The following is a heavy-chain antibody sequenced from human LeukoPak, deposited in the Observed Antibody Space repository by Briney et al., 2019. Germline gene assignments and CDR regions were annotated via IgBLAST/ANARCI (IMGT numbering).Heavy chain of an antibody. CDR2: IGGSGGNK. CDR1: GFTFSTFA. Sequence: GGSLTLSCAASGFTFSTFAMNWVRRAPGKGLEWVSSIGGSGGNKFYGRSVEGRFTVSRDNSKNTLHLQMNSLRVEDTAVYYCAKAPYFYSGMDVWGQGTTVIVSS. J-gene: IGHJ6*02. V-gene: IGHV3-23*01. CDR3: AKAPYFYSGMDV.